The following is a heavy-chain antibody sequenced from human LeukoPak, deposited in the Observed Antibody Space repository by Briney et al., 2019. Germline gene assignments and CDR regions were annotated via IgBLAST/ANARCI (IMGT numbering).Heavy chain of an antibody. V-gene: IGHV4-59*01. CDR1: GGSISGYY. Sequence: SETLSLTCTVSGGSISGYYWSWIRQPPGKGLEWIGYIYYRGSTNYNPSLKSRVTISVDTSKNQFSLKLSSVTAADTAVYYRARHYSDSSAYFKYWGQGTLVTVSS. CDR2: IYYRGST. CDR3: ARHYSDSSAYFKY. D-gene: IGHD3-22*01. J-gene: IGHJ4*02.